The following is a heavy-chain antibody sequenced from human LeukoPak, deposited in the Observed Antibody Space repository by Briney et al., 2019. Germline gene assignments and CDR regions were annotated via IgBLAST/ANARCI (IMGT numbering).Heavy chain of an antibody. V-gene: IGHV4-4*07. CDR2: IYSSGST. CDR3: ARKDGDY. CDR1: GASISAFH. J-gene: IGHJ4*02. Sequence: SETLSLTCTVSGASISAFHWTWFRQTAGKGLEWIGLIYSSGSTLFNPSLKSRVAMSVDLTKNQLSLKLTSVTAADTAMYYCARKDGDYWGRGTLVAVSS.